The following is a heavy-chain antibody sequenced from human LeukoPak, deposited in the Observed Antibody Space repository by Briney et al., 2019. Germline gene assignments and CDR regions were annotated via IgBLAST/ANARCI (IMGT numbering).Heavy chain of an antibody. J-gene: IGHJ4*02. CDR3: ARAPYSSYGDY. Sequence: PSETLSLTCAVYGGSFSGYYWSWIRQPPGKGLEWIGGINHSRTTNYNPSLKSRVTISVDRSKNQFSLKLSSVTAADTAVYYCARAPYSSYGDYWGQGTLVTVAS. CDR2: INHSRTT. V-gene: IGHV4-34*01. CDR1: GGSFSGYY. D-gene: IGHD3-22*01.